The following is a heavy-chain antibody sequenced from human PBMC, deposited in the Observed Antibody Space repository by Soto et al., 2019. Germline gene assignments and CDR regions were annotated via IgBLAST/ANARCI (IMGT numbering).Heavy chain of an antibody. CDR2: ISASGRDT. CDR3: AKGKSSGWYYFDY. Sequence: GGSLRLSCAAPGFTFSNYAMSWVRQAPGKGLQWVSGISASGRDTYYADSVKDRFTISRDNSKNMVYLQVNSLRADDTAIYYCAKGKSSGWYYFDYWGQGTPVTVSS. D-gene: IGHD6-19*01. CDR1: GFTFSNYA. J-gene: IGHJ4*02. V-gene: IGHV3-23*01.